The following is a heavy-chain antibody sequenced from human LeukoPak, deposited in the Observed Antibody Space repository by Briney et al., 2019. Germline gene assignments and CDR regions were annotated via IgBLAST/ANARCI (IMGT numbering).Heavy chain of an antibody. J-gene: IGHJ4*02. CDR1: GGSISSYY. CDR3: ASLPDSGGDY. Sequence: PSETLSLTCTVSGGSISSYYWSWIRQPPGKGLEWIGYIYYSGSTNYNPSLKSRDTISVDTSKNQFSLKLSSVTAADTAVYYCASLPDSGGDYWGQGTLVTVSS. V-gene: IGHV4-59*01. D-gene: IGHD4/OR15-4a*01. CDR2: IYYSGST.